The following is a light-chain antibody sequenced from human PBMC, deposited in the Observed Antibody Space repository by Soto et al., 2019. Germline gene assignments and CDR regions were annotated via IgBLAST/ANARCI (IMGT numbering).Light chain of an antibody. CDR3: AAWDESLSGLYV. V-gene: IGLV1-44*01. CDR1: SSNIGTYT. CDR2: NND. Sequence: QSVLTQPPSASGTPGQRVTISCSGSSSNIGTYTVNWYQQFPGTAPKLLIYNNDQRPSGVPDRFSGFKYGTAASLAISGLQSEDEAEYYCAAWDESLSGLYVFRTATTVTVL. J-gene: IGLJ1*01.